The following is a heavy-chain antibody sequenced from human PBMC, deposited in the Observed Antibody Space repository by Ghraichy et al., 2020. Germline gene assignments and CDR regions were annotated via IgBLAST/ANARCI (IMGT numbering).Heavy chain of an antibody. Sequence: SETLSLTCTVSGGSISSGGYYWYWIRQLPGKGLEWIGYIFYSGSNYYNPSLKSRFTSSIDTSKNQFSLTVSSVTATDTAVYYCAREVKLGRSGDQRGFDYWGQGTLVTVSS. CDR2: IFYSGSN. V-gene: IGHV4-31*03. J-gene: IGHJ4*02. CDR3: AREVKLGRSGDQRGFDY. D-gene: IGHD2-21*01. CDR1: GGSISSGGYY.